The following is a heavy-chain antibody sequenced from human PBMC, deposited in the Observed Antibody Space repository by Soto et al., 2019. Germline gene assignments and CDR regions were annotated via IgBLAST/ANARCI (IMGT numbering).Heavy chain of an antibody. CDR2: IYYSGST. CDR1: GGSISSSSYY. J-gene: IGHJ4*02. V-gene: IGHV4-39*07. CDR3: ARIWRTLNWGPYYFDY. Sequence: SETLSLTCTVSGGSISSSSYYWGWIRQPPGKGLEWIGSIYYSGSTYYNPSLKSRVTISVDTSKNQFSLKLSSVTAADTAVYYCARIWRTLNWGPYYFDYWGQGTLVTVSS. D-gene: IGHD7-27*01.